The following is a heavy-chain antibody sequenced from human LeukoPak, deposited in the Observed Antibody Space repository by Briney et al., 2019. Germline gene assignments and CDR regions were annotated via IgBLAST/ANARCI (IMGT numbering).Heavy chain of an antibody. J-gene: IGHJ4*02. CDR2: INPNSGGT. CDR3: ARPDRGLGDDLGDY. D-gene: IGHD3-16*01. CDR1: GYTFTGYY. V-gene: IGHV1-2*02. Sequence: ASVKVSCKASGYTFTGYYMHWVRQAPGQGLEWMGWINPNSGGTNYAQKFQGRVTMTRDTPISTAYMELSRLRSDDTAVYYCARPDRGLGDDLGDYWGQRTLVTVSS.